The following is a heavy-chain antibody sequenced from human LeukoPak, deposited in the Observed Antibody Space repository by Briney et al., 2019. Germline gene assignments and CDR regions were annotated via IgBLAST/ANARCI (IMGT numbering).Heavy chain of an antibody. CDR3: AKDRRGGYSYGYDY. CDR1: GFTFDNYA. Sequence: GGSLRLSCAASGFTFDNYAMHWVRQAPGKGLEWVSGISWNSGNIGYADSVKGQFTISRDNAKNSLYLQMNSLRAEDTALYYCAKDRRGGYSYGYDYWGQGTLVTVSS. J-gene: IGHJ4*02. CDR2: ISWNSGNI. V-gene: IGHV3-9*01. D-gene: IGHD5-18*01.